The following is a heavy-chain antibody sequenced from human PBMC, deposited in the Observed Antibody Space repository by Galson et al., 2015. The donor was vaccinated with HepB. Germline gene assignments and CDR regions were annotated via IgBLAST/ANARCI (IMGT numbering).Heavy chain of an antibody. CDR1: GFTFGSYT. V-gene: IGHV3-64D*06. CDR2: ISSNGGST. Sequence: SLRLSCAASGFTFGSYTMHWVRQAPGEGLEYVSGISSNGGSTNYADSVKGRFTISRDNSKNTLYLQMSSLKTEDTAVYYCVKAGRVGSSSSTSLYGIDVWGQGTAVTVSS. D-gene: IGHD6-6*01. J-gene: IGHJ6*02. CDR3: VKAGRVGSSSSTSLYGIDV.